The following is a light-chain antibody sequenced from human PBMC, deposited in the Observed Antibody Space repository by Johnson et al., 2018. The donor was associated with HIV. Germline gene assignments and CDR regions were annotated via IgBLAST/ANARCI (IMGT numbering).Light chain of an antibody. Sequence: QSVLTQPPSVSAAPGQKVTISCSGSSSTIGTNYVSWYQQFPGTAPKLLIFDKNKRPSGIPDRFSASQSGTSATLDITGLQTGDEADYYCGTWDSSLSAGVFGTGTKVTVL. CDR2: DKN. CDR3: GTWDSSLSAGV. J-gene: IGLJ1*01. CDR1: SSTIGTNY. V-gene: IGLV1-51*01.